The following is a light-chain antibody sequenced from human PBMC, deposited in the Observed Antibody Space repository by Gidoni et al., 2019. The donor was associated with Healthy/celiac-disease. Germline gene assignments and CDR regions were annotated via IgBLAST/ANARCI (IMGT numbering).Light chain of an antibody. CDR3: QVWDSSSDHVV. J-gene: IGLJ2*01. CDR1: NIGSKS. Sequence: SYVLTQPPSVSVAPGKTARITCWGNNIGSKSVHWYQQKPGQAPVLVIYYDSDRPSGIPERFSGSNSGNTATLTISRVEAGDEADYYCQVWDSSSDHVVCGGGTKLT. CDR2: YDS. V-gene: IGLV3-21*04.